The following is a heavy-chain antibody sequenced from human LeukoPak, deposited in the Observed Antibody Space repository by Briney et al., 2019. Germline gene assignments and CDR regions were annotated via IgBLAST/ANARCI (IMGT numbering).Heavy chain of an antibody. V-gene: IGHV3-23*01. CDR1: GFIFSSDD. CDR3: AKVLVGATIFDYFDF. D-gene: IGHD1-26*01. Sequence: RPGGSLRLSCAASGFIFSSDDMHWVRQAPGKGLEWVSAISGGGGSTYYADSVKGRFTISRDNSKNTLYLQMNSLRAEDTAVYYCAKVLVGATIFDYFDFWGQGTLVTVSS. CDR2: ISGGGGST. J-gene: IGHJ4*02.